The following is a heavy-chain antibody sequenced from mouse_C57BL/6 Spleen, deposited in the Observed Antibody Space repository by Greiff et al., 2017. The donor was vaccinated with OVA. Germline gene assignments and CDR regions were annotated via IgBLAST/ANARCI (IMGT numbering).Heavy chain of an antibody. J-gene: IGHJ1*03. CDR1: GYTFTSYW. CDR2: IDPSDSYT. V-gene: IGHV1-69*01. Sequence: QVQLQQPGAELVMPGASVKLSCKASGYTFTSYWMHWVKQRPGQGLEWIGEIDPSDSYTNYNQKFKGKSTLTVDKSSSTAYMQLSSLTSEDSAVYYCARVITTVVATNWYFDVWGTGTTVTVSS. D-gene: IGHD1-1*01. CDR3: ARVITTVVATNWYFDV.